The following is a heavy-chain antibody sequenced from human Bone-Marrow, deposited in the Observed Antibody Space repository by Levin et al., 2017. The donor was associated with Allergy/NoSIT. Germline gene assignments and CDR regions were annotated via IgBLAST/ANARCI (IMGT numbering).Heavy chain of an antibody. CDR3: AGRRGSYFDY. CDR1: GDFLSRSPYF. Sequence: SETLSLTCAVSGDFLSRSPYFWGWIRQPPGKGLQWTGNIFKSGTTQNNPSLKSRVTFSIDTSMNHFSLNVSSVTAADTALYYCAGRRGSYFDYWGQGILVTVS. J-gene: IGHJ4*02. V-gene: IGHV4-39*02. D-gene: IGHD1-26*01. CDR2: IFKSGTT.